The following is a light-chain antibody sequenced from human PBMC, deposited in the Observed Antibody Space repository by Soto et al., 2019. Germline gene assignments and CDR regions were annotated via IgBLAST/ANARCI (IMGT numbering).Light chain of an antibody. CDR3: QQKYRWPRT. Sequence: QMTQSPSSLSASVGDRVTITCRASQSISTYLNWDQDKPGKAPKVLINGASRLHTGVPSRFSGSGSGTDFTLTIISLQPEDFATDFCQQKYRWPRTFGQGTKVDIK. J-gene: IGKJ1*01. CDR1: QSISTY. V-gene: IGKV1-39*01. CDR2: GAS.